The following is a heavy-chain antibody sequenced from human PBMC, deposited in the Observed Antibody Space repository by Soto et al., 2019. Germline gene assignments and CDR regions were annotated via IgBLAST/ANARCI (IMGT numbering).Heavy chain of an antibody. CDR1: GYTLTSYA. J-gene: IGHJ4*02. V-gene: IGHV1-3*04. CDR2: INTGNGNT. CDR3: ATSPSAARGGYFAY. D-gene: IGHD3-10*01. Sequence: ASVKVSCKTSGYTLTSYAVHWVRQAPGHRLEWMGWINTGNGNTRYSQKFQARVTFTSDAPASTVYLELSNLRSEDTALYYCATSPSAARGGYFAYWGQGALVTVSS.